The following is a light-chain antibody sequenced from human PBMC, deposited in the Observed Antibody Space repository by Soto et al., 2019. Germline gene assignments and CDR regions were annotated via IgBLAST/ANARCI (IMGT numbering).Light chain of an antibody. J-gene: IGLJ1*01. CDR3: AAWDDSLNGYV. Sequence: QSVLTQPASVSGSPGQSITVSCTGTSSDVGGYNYVSWYQQHPGKAPKVIIFEVSNRPSGVPDRFSGSKSGTSASLAISGLQSEDEADYYCAAWDDSLNGYVFGTGTKVTVL. CDR2: EVS. V-gene: IGLV2-14*01. CDR1: SSDVGGYNY.